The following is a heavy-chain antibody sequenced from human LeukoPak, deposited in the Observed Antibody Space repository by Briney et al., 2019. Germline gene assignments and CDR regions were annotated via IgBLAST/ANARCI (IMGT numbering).Heavy chain of an antibody. CDR2: ISISGNIK. CDR1: GFNISSYE. D-gene: IGHD3-22*01. J-gene: IGHJ4*02. Sequence: GGSLRLSCAASGFNISSYEMICVRQAPGKGLEWVSYISISGNIKKYADSVRGRSTISRDNAKNSLYLQMNSLRAADTAVYYCARAWAVSFDNWGQGTLVTASS. CDR3: ARAWAVSFDN. V-gene: IGHV3-48*03.